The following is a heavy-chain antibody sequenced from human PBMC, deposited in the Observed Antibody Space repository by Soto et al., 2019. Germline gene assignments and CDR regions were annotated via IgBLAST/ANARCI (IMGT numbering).Heavy chain of an antibody. J-gene: IGHJ6*02. Sequence: SETLSLTCTVSGGSIRSGGYYWSWIRQHPGKGLEWIGYIYYSGSTYYNPSLKSRVTISVDTSKNQFSLKLSSVTAADTAVYYCARGEQAVVVPAATPDVWGQGTTVTVSS. V-gene: IGHV4-31*03. D-gene: IGHD2-2*01. CDR3: ARGEQAVVVPAATPDV. CDR1: GGSIRSGGYY. CDR2: IYYSGST.